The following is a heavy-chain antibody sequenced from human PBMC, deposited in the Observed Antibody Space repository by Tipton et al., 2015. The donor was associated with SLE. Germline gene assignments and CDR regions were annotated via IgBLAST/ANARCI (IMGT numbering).Heavy chain of an antibody. CDR3: ARDWGLLPGGSYFNY. CDR1: GFFVSDNY. CDR2: IYSVGRT. J-gene: IGHJ4*02. V-gene: IGHV3-66*02. Sequence: SLRLSCAASGFFVSDNYMSWVRQAPGKGLEWVSLIYSVGRTYYADSVKGRSTISRDTSKNTLFLQMNSLRPEDTAVYYCARDWGLLPGGSYFNYWGQGTLVTVSS. D-gene: IGHD3-22*01.